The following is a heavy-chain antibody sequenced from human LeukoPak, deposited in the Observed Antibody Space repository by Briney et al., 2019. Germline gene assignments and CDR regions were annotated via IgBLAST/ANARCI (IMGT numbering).Heavy chain of an antibody. Sequence: GPLRLSCAASGFTFSTYSMSWVRLAPGKGLEWVSGISGSGANTYYADSVKGRFTISRDNSKNTLYLQMNSLRAEDTAVFYCAKYPASGGYFDYWGQGTLVTVSS. V-gene: IGHV3-23*01. J-gene: IGHJ4*02. CDR1: GFTFSTYS. D-gene: IGHD6-13*01. CDR3: AKYPASGGYFDY. CDR2: ISGSGANT.